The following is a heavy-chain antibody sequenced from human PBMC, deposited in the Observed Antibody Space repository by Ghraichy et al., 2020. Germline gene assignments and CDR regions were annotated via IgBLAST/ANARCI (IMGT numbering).Heavy chain of an antibody. V-gene: IGHV3-48*02. CDR1: GFILSDYN. Sequence: GESLRLSCSASGFILSDYNMNWVRQAPGKGLEWLSYISSSSRFTSYADSVKGRFTISRDNAKNSLELQMNSLRDEDTAVYYCARASRVVRFYYYDGMDVWGQGTTVTV. D-gene: IGHD4-23*01. CDR2: ISSSSRFT. CDR3: ARASRVVRFYYYDGMDV. J-gene: IGHJ6*02.